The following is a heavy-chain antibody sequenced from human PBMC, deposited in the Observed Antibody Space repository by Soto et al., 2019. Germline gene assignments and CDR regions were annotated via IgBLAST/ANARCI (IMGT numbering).Heavy chain of an antibody. J-gene: IGHJ6*02. CDR3: ARPPGYSSSWYYYGMDV. V-gene: IGHV1-8*01. CDR2: MNPNSGNT. D-gene: IGHD6-13*01. Sequence: GASVKVSCKASGYTFTSYDINWVRQATGHGLEWMGWMNPNSGNTGYAQKFQGRVTMTRNTSISTAYMELSSLRSEDTAVYYCARPPGYSSSWYYYGMDVWGQGTTVTVSS. CDR1: GYTFTSYD.